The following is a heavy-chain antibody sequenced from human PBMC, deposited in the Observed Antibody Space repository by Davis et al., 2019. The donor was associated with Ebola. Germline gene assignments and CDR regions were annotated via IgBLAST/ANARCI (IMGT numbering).Heavy chain of an antibody. V-gene: IGHV4-34*01. CDR3: ARGVRESYDILTGYYLDY. D-gene: IGHD3-9*01. Sequence: MPSETLSLTCAVYGGSFSGYFWSWIRQPPGKGLEWIGEINHSGITNYNPSLKSRVTISVDTSKNQFSPKVSSVTAADTAVYYCARGVRESYDILTGYYLDYWGQGTLVTVSS. CDR2: INHSGIT. CDR1: GGSFSGYF. J-gene: IGHJ4*02.